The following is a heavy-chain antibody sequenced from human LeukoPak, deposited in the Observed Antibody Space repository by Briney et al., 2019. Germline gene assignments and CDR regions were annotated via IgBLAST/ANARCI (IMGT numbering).Heavy chain of an antibody. CDR1: GFTFISYA. V-gene: IGHV3-23*01. CDR3: AQLLDDNPIRWYFGL. D-gene: IGHD1-14*01. Sequence: GGSLRLSCTASGFTFISYAMSWVRQAPGKGLEWVSSIGESGDTSYYADSVKGLFTISRDNYKNTLYLQMSSLRAEDTAVYYCAQLLDDNPIRWYFGLWGRGTLVTVSS. CDR2: IGESGDTS. J-gene: IGHJ2*01.